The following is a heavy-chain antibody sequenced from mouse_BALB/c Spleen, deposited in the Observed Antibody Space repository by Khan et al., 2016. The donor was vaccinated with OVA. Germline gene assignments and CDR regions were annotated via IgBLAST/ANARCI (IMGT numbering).Heavy chain of an antibody. CDR2: INPSSGHT. V-gene: IGHV1-7*01. CDR1: GYTFSNYW. Sequence: QVQLQQSGAELAKPGASVKMSCKASGYTFSNYWIHWVKQRPGQGLEWIGYINPSSGHTYYNQTFNDKATLTTDKSSSTAYMQLSSLTSEDSAVYYCARDRFDYWGQGTTLTVSS. J-gene: IGHJ2*01. CDR3: ARDRFDY.